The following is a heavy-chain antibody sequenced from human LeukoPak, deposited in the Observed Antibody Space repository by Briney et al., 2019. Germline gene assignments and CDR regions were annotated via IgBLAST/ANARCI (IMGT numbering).Heavy chain of an antibody. CDR3: ARDPYYYDSSGYYGEGFDY. CDR1: GFTFSSYS. CDR2: ISSSRNYI. J-gene: IGHJ4*02. Sequence: GGTLRLSCAASGFTFSSYSMNWVRQAPGKGLEWVSYISSSRNYIFYADSVKGRFTISRDNAKNSLYLQMNSLRAEDTAVYYCARDPYYYDSSGYYGEGFDYWGQGTLVTVSS. D-gene: IGHD3-22*01. V-gene: IGHV3-21*01.